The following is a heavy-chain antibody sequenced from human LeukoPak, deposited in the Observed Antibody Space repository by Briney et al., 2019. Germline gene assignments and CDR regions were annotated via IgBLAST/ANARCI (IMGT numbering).Heavy chain of an antibody. CDR2: ISGIGNST. Sequence: GGSLRLSCAASGFTFSSYAMSWVRQAPGKGLEWVSGISGIGNSTYSADSVKGRFTISRDNSKNTVYLQMSSLRAEDTAVYYCAKVVATIQPNFFDYWGQGTLVTVSS. CDR1: GFTFSSYA. J-gene: IGHJ4*02. CDR3: AKVVATIQPNFFDY. V-gene: IGHV3-23*01. D-gene: IGHD5-24*01.